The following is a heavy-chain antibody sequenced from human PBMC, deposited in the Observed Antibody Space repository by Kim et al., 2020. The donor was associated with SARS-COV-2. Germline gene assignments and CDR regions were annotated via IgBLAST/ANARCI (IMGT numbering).Heavy chain of an antibody. Sequence: GGSLRLSCVASGFTFSSYWMSWVRQAPGKGLEWLANIKEDGTEKNYVDSVRGRFTISRDNAKNSVYLQMNSLRAEDTAVYYCASSGVWGQGTTVTVSS. CDR2: IKEDGTEK. V-gene: IGHV3-7*01. CDR1: GFTFSSYW. CDR3: ASSGV. J-gene: IGHJ6*02.